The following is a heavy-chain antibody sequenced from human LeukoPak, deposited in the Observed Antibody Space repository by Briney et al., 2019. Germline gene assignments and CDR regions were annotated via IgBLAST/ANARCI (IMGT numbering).Heavy chain of an antibody. J-gene: IGHJ4*02. CDR3: AKTPPKVAALYLFDF. CDR1: GFTFSSYA. V-gene: IGHV3-23*01. CDR2: ISSSGDNT. Sequence: SGGSLRLSCATSGFTFSSYAMSWVRQAPGKGLEWVSAISSSGDNTYYADSVKGRFTISRDNSKNTLYLQMNSLRAEDTAVYYCAKTPPKVAALYLFDFWGQGTLVTVSS. D-gene: IGHD6-19*01.